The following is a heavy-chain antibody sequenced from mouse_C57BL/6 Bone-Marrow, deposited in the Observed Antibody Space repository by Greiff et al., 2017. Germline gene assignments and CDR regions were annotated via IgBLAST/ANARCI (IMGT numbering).Heavy chain of an antibody. J-gene: IGHJ3*01. Sequence: QVQLQQPGAELVMPGASVKLSCKASGYTFTSYWMHWVKQRPGQGLEWIGEIDPSDSYTNYNQKFKGKSTLTVDKSSSTAYMQLSSLTSEDSAVYYCAREESYGYDGAWFAYWGQGTLVTVSA. CDR3: AREESYGYDGAWFAY. CDR2: IDPSDSYT. CDR1: GYTFTSYW. V-gene: IGHV1-69*01. D-gene: IGHD2-2*01.